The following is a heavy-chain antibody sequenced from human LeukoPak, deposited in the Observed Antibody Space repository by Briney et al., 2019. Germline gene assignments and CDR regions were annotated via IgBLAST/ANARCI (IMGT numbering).Heavy chain of an antibody. Sequence: SETLSLTCTVSGGSISSSSYYWGWIRQPPGKGLEWIGSIYYSGSTYYNPSLKSRVTISVDTSKNQFSLKLSSVTAADTAVYYCARGGWEQRLRPKLNWFDPWGQGTLVTVSS. CDR3: ARGGWEQRLRPKLNWFDP. CDR1: GGSISSSSYY. CDR2: IYYSGST. J-gene: IGHJ5*02. D-gene: IGHD1-26*01. V-gene: IGHV4-39*07.